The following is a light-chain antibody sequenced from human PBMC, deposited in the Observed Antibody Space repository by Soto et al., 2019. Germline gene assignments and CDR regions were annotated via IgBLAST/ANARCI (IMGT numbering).Light chain of an antibody. CDR2: KAS. Sequence: MNKSPSTLSVKEEDRVTITLRASQTISSWLAWYQQKPGKAPKLLIYKASTLKSGVPSRFSGSGSGTEFTLTISILQPDDFATYYSKVYDSYLEGFG. V-gene: IGKV1-5*03. J-gene: IGKJ2*01. CDR1: QTISSW. CDR3: KVYDSYLEG.